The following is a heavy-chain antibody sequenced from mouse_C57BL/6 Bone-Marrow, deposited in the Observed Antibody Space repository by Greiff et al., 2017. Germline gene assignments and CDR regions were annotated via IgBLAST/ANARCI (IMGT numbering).Heavy chain of an antibody. CDR1: GYTFTSYW. J-gene: IGHJ3*01. CDR2: IHPNSGST. CDR3: ERENEYPLFAY. V-gene: IGHV1-64*01. D-gene: IGHD5-2*01. Sequence: VQLQQPGAELVKPGASVKLSCKASGYTFTSYWMHWVKQRPGQGLEWIGMIHPNSGSTNYNEKFKSKATLTVDQSSSTAYMQLSSLTSEDSAVYCCERENEYPLFAYWGQGTLLTVSA.